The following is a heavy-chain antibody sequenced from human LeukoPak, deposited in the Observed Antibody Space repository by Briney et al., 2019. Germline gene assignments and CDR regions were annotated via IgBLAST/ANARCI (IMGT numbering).Heavy chain of an antibody. Sequence: GGSLRLSCAASGFTFSSYAMHWVRQAPGKGLEYVSAISSSGGSTYYANSVKGRFTISRDNSKNTLYLQMGSLRAEDMAVYYCARDGGYGDYEEDYYYYYMDVWGKGTTVTVSS. J-gene: IGHJ6*03. CDR2: ISSSGGST. CDR1: GFTFSSYA. V-gene: IGHV3-64*01. D-gene: IGHD4-17*01. CDR3: ARDGGYGDYEEDYYYYYMDV.